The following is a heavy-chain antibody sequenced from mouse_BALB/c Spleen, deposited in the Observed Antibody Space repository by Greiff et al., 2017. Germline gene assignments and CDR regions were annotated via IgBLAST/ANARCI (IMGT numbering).Heavy chain of an antibody. J-gene: IGHJ3*01. D-gene: IGHD1-1*01. CDR1: GFAFSRYW. Sequence: EVQLVESGGGLVQPGGSLKLSCAASGFAFSRYWMSWVRQAPGKGLEWIGEISTDSSTINYTQSLKDKFIISRDNAKNTLYLQMSKVRSEDTAIYQCARPRITTVVAGGTEFAYWGQGTLVTVSA. CDR3: ARPRITTVVAGGTEFAY. V-gene: IGHV4-1*02. CDR2: ISTDSSTI.